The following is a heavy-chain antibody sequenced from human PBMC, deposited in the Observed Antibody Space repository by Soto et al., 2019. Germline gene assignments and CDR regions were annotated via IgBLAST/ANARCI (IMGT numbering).Heavy chain of an antibody. CDR3: ARAPASTHFDGGKGWFDP. D-gene: IGHD3-9*01. J-gene: IGHJ5*02. Sequence: QVQLVQSGAEVKKPGSSVKVSCKASGGTFSSYAISWVRQAPGQGLEWMGGIIPIFGTANYAQKFQGRVTITADESTSTAYMELRSVRSEDTAVYYWARAPASTHFDGGKGWFDPWGQGTMVTVSS. V-gene: IGHV1-69*12. CDR2: IIPIFGTA. CDR1: GGTFSSYA.